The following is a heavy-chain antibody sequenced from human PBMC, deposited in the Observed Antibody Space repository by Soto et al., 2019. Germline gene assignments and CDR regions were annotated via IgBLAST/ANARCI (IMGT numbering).Heavy chain of an antibody. CDR3: ARDRKSHYYGMGV. CDR2: IYYSGST. V-gene: IGHV4-61*01. Sequence: SETLSLTCTVSGGSVSSGSYYWSWIRQPPGKGLEWIGYIYYSGSTNYNPSLKSRVTISVDTSKNQFSLKLSSVTAADTAVYYCARDRKSHYYGMGVWGQGTTVTVSS. CDR1: GGSVSSGSYY. J-gene: IGHJ6*02.